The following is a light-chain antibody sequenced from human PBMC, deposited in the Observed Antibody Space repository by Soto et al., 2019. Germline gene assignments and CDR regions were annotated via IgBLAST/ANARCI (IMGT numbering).Light chain of an antibody. J-gene: IGLJ1*01. CDR3: CSDAGSYYV. CDR1: SSDVGGYNY. V-gene: IGLV2-11*01. Sequence: QSALTQPRSVSGSPGQSVTISCTGTSSDVGGYNYVSWYQQHPGKAPKLMIYDVSKRPSGVPDRFSGSKSGNTASLTISGLQAEDEADYYCCSDAGSYYVFGTGTKLTLL. CDR2: DVS.